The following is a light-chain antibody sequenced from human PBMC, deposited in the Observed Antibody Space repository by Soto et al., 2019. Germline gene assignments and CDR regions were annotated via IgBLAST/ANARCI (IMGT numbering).Light chain of an antibody. CDR1: QGISNY. CDR3: QQYYDNPRT. J-gene: IGKJ1*01. Sequence: AIRLTQSPSSLSASTGDRVTITCRASQGISNYLAWYQQRPGEAPKLLIYGASALHSGVPSKFSGSGSGTEFTLTISCLQSEDFATYYCQQYYDNPRTFGQGTKVEIK. V-gene: IGKV1-8*01. CDR2: GAS.